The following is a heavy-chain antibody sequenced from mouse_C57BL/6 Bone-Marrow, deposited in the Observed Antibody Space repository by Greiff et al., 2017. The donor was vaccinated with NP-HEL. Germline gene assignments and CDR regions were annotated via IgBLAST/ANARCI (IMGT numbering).Heavy chain of an antibody. CDR2: IDPENGDT. CDR1: GYTFTSYW. V-gene: IGHV14-4*01. Sequence: VQLQQPGAELVKPGASVKLSCKASGYTFTSYWMQWVKQRPEQGLEWIGWIDPENGDTEYASKFQGKATITADTSSNTAYLQLSSLTSEDTAVYYCTTLSYRGQGTLVTVSA. J-gene: IGHJ3*01. CDR3: TTLSY.